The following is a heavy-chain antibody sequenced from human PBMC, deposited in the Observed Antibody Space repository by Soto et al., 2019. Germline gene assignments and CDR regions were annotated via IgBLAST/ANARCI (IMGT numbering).Heavy chain of an antibody. Sequence: QVQLVESGGAVVQPGRSLSLSCAASGFTFTSYAMHWVRQAPGKGLEWVAVISFDGSNKYYAASVKGRFTISRDNSKNTLYLQMTSLRPEDTAVYYCARLEDYYDSSGFPDYWGQGTLVTVSS. CDR2: ISFDGSNK. J-gene: IGHJ4*02. V-gene: IGHV3-30*04. CDR1: GFTFTSYA. CDR3: ARLEDYYDSSGFPDY. D-gene: IGHD3-22*01.